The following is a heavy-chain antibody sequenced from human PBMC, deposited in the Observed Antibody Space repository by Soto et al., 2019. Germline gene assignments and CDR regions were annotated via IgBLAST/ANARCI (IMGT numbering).Heavy chain of an antibody. CDR2: ISSSGSYI. CDR3: ARDVETSMDGLNYFDP. CDR1: GFTFSSYT. J-gene: IGHJ5*02. V-gene: IGHV3-21*01. Sequence: GGSLRLSCAASGFTFSSYTMNWVRQAPGKGLEWVSSISSSGSYIHYADSVKGRFTISRDNAKNSLFLQMDSLRAEDTAVYYCARDVETSMDGLNYFDPWGQGTLVTVSS. D-gene: IGHD5-18*01.